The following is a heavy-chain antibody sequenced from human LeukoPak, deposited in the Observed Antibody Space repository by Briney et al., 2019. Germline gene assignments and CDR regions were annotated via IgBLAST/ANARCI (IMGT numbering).Heavy chain of an antibody. D-gene: IGHD4-17*01. J-gene: IGHJ3*02. CDR2: ISSSSSYI. Sequence: GGSLRLSCAASGFTFSSYSMNWVRQAPGKGLEWVSSISSSSSYIYYADSVKGRFTISTANSKNTLYLQMSSLRGDDAAVYYCARPRPPVTRIPSSDMCGQGTMGTVSS. CDR1: GFTFSSYS. CDR3: ARPRPPVTRIPSSDM. V-gene: IGHV3-21*01.